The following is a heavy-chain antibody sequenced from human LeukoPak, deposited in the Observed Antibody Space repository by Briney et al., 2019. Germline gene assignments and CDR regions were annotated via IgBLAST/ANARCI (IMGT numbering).Heavy chain of an antibody. CDR1: GFTFSTYA. J-gene: IGHJ4*02. Sequence: GGSLRLSCAGSGFTFSTYAMHWVRQAPGKGLEWVTIIWYDGSDKYYADSVKGRFTISRDNSKNTLYLQMNSLRAEDTAVYYCARGDCSGGSCYGSYWGQGTLVTVSS. D-gene: IGHD2-15*01. CDR2: IWYDGSDK. V-gene: IGHV3-33*08. CDR3: ARGDCSGGSCYGSY.